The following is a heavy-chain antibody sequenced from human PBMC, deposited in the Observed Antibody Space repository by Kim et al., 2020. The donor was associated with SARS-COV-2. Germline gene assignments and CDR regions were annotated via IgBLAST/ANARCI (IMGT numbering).Heavy chain of an antibody. J-gene: IGHJ4*02. V-gene: IGHV4-34*01. CDR2: INHSGST. CDR1: GGSFSGYY. Sequence: SETLSLTCAVYGGSFSGYYWSWIRQPPGKGLEWIGEINHSGSTNYNPSLKSRVTISVDTSKNQFSLKLSSVTAADTAVYYCARSFRGGYDARGFFDYWGQGTLVTVSS. D-gene: IGHD5-12*01. CDR3: ARSFRGGYDARGFFDY.